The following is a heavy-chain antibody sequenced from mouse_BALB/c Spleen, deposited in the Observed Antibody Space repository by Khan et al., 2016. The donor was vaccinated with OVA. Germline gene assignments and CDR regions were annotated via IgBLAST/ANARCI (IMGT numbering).Heavy chain of an antibody. J-gene: IGHJ3*01. V-gene: IGHV1-7*01. Sequence: QIQLVQSGAELAKPGASVKMSCKASGYTFTSYWMHWVKQRPGQGLEWIGYINTSTGYTEYNQRFKDKAPFTADKSSSTAYMQMRSLTSEESAVYYCANHGSSSAWLTYWGQGTLVTVSA. CDR2: INTSTGYT. CDR1: GYTFTSYW. CDR3: ANHGSSSAWLTY. D-gene: IGHD1-1*01.